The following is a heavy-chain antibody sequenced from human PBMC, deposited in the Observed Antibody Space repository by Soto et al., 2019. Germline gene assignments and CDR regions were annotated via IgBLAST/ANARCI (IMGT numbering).Heavy chain of an antibody. V-gene: IGHV1-69*02. CDR2: IIPILGIV. D-gene: IGHD6-13*01. J-gene: IGHJ5*02. CDR3: TRGRDHSSSCST. CDR1: GGTFSSYT. Sequence: QVQLVQSGAEVKKPGSSVKVSCKASGGTFSSYTIIWLRQAPGQGLEWMGRIIPILGIVNYAQKFQGRVTITADKSTSTAYLELSSLRSEDTAVYYCTRGRDHSSSCSTWGQGTLVTVSS.